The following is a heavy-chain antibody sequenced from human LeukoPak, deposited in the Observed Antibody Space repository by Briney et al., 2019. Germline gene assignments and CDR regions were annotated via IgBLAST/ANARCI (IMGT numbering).Heavy chain of an antibody. J-gene: IGHJ3*02. D-gene: IGHD6-19*01. Sequence: GGSLRLSCAASGFTFSDYYMSWIRQAPEKGLEWVSYISSSGSTIYYADSVKGRFTISRDNAKNSLYLQMNSLRAEDTAVYYCARDLSSSGWRSAFDIWGQGTMVTVSS. CDR3: ARDLSSSGWRSAFDI. CDR2: ISSSGSTI. V-gene: IGHV3-11*04. CDR1: GFTFSDYY.